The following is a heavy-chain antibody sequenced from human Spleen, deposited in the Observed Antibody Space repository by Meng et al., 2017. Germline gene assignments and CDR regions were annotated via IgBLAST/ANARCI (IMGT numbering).Heavy chain of an antibody. CDR1: GFTFNTYA. Sequence: GESLKISCEASGFTFNTYAMSWVRQAPGKGLEWVSAISGTAGASTYYANSVKGRFTITRDNSKNTLYLQMNSLRGDDTALYYCAKDTVTTIWRGGFDIWGQGTMVTVSS. CDR3: AKDTVTTIWRGGFDI. V-gene: IGHV3-23*01. CDR2: ISGTAGAST. D-gene: IGHD4-17*01. J-gene: IGHJ3*02.